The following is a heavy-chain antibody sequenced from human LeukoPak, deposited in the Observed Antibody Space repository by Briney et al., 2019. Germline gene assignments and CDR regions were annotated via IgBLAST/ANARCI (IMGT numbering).Heavy chain of an antibody. J-gene: IGHJ4*02. CDR2: INQSGST. V-gene: IGHV4-34*01. CDR3: ARGRAFFD. Sequence: SDTLSLTCAVYGGSFSGYYWNWIRQPPGKGLEWIGEINQSGSTNYNPSLKSRVTISFDTSKNQFSLKLSSVTAADTAVYYCARGRAFFDWGQGTLVTVSS. D-gene: IGHD3-3*02. CDR1: GGSFSGYY.